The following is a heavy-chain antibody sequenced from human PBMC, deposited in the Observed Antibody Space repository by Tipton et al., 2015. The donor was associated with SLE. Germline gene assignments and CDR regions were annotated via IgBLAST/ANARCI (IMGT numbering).Heavy chain of an antibody. CDR1: GYSISSGYY. CDR2: IYHSGST. D-gene: IGHD4-17*01. J-gene: IGHJ3*02. V-gene: IGHV4-38-2*01. CDR3: ATRYGRSAFDI. Sequence: TLSLTCAVSGYSISSGYYWGWIRQPPGKGLEWIGSIYHSGSTYYNPSLKSRVTISVDTSKNQFSLKLSSVTAADTAVYYCATRYGRSAFDIWGQGTMVTVSS.